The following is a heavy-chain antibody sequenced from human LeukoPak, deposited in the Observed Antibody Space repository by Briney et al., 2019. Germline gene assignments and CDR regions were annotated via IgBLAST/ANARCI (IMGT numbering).Heavy chain of an antibody. CDR3: AKPHCGGDCYGPDY. J-gene: IGHJ4*02. D-gene: IGHD2-21*02. V-gene: IGHV3-23*01. CDR2: ISGSGGST. CDR1: GFTFSSYA. Sequence: QPGGSLRLSCAASGFTFSSYAMSWVRQAPGKGLEWVSAISGSGGSTYYADSVKGRFTISRDNSKNTLYLQMSSLRAEDTAVYYCAKPHCGGDCYGPDYWGQGTLVTVSS.